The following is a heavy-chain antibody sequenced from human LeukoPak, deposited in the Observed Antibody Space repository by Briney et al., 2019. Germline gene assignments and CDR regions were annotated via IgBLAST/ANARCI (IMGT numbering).Heavy chain of an antibody. D-gene: IGHD6-19*01. CDR2: IYYSGST. J-gene: IGHJ4*02. CDR1: GGSISSYY. Sequence: SETLSLTCTVSGGSISSYYWSWIRQPPGKGLEWIGYIYYSGSTNYNPSLKSRVTISVDTSKNQSSLKLSSVTAADTAVFYCARGRSSGWLLDYWGQGTLVTVSS. V-gene: IGHV4-59*01. CDR3: ARGRSSGWLLDY.